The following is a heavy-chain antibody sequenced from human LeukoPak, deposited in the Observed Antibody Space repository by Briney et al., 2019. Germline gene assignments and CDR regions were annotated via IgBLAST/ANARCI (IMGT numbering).Heavy chain of an antibody. CDR1: RYTFPRYG. V-gene: IGHV1-18*01. CDR3: TRQRKDYYYYYGMDV. J-gene: IGHJ6*02. Sequence: AAVPVSRLASRYTFPRYGISWLRPAAAQGLAWMGWISAYNGNTNYAQKLQGRVTMTTDTSTSTAYMELRSLRSDDTAVYYCTRQRKDYYYYYGMDVWGQGTTVTVSS. CDR2: ISAYNGNT. D-gene: IGHD6-25*01.